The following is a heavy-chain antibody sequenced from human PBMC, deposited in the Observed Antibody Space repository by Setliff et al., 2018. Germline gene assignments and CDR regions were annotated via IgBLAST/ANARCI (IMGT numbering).Heavy chain of an antibody. V-gene: IGHV1-18*01. CDR2: INNYNLNT. D-gene: IGHD2-2*01. Sequence: ASVKVSCKSSGFTFTDYGITWVRQVPGQGLEWMGWINNYNLNTQYAQKFQGRVTVTTDTSTTTAYMELRSLRADDTAVYYCERLVRYCTTTSCQRTSGDDFWGQGTLVTVSS. J-gene: IGHJ4*02. CDR1: GFTFTDYG. CDR3: ERLVRYCTTTSCQRTSGDDF.